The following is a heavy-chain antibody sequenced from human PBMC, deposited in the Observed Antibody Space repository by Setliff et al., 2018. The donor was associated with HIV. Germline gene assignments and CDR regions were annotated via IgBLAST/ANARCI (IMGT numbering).Heavy chain of an antibody. J-gene: IGHJ6*01. CDR3: ARGPSGRAPAPARAPHYYGLDL. V-gene: IGHV4-39*01. Sequence: PSETLSLTCTVSGGSINSSTYYWGWIRHPPGKGLEWIGSFYYIGRTYYSPSLRSRVTISVDTSKNQFSLRLISVTAADTAVYYCARGPSGRAPAPARAPHYYGLDLWGPGTTVTVSS. CDR1: GGSINSSTYY. D-gene: IGHD2-2*01. CDR2: FYYIGRT.